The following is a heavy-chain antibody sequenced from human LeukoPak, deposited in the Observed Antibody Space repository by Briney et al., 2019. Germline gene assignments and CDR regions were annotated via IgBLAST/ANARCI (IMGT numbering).Heavy chain of an antibody. Sequence: PGGPLRLPCVASGFTFSSYSMNWVRQAPGKGLEWVSSISRGSKYIYYGDSVKGRFTISRDNAKSSLYLQMNSLRAEDTAVYYCAREHFTIFGVVKDPLGYWGQGTLVTVSS. D-gene: IGHD3-3*01. CDR2: ISRGSKYI. CDR3: AREHFTIFGVVKDPLGY. J-gene: IGHJ4*02. CDR1: GFTFSSYS. V-gene: IGHV3-21*01.